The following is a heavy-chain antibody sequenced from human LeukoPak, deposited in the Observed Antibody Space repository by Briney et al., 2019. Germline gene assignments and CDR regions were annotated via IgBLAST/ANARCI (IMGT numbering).Heavy chain of an antibody. V-gene: IGHV4-59*12. Sequence: SETLSLTCTVSGGSISNYYWSWLRQTPGKGLEWVGYIHDSGYTNSHPSLKSRVTMSLDTSKNQFSLKLTSVTAADAAVYYCARDLSTGTTVYWFDPWGQGTLVTVSS. D-gene: IGHD1-1*01. CDR1: GGSISNYY. CDR3: ARDLSTGTTVYWFDP. J-gene: IGHJ5*02. CDR2: IHDSGYT.